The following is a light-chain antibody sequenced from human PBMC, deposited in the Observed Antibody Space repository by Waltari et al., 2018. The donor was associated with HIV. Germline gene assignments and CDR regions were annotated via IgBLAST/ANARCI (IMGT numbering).Light chain of an antibody. CDR1: QSVSSN. CDR2: GAS. J-gene: IGKJ3*01. V-gene: IGKV3-15*01. CDR3: QQYNNWPPLFT. Sequence: DIVMTQSPATLSVSPGERATLSCRASQSVSSNLAWYQQKPGQAPRLLNYGASTRATGIPARFSGSGSGTEFTLTISSLQSEDFAVYYCQQYNNWPPLFTFGPGTKVDIK.